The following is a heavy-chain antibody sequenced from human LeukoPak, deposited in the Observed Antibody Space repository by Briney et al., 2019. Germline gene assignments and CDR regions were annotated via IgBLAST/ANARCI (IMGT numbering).Heavy chain of an antibody. V-gene: IGHV4-4*02. CDR1: GFTFSSYG. J-gene: IGHJ4*02. D-gene: IGHD3-22*01. Sequence: TLRLSCAASGFTFSSYGMHWVRQPPGKELEWIGEMYLSGTTHSNPSVKSRVTISIDKSKNQFFLNLSSVTAADTAVYYCAGLVGRYSSGLYYYYFDYWGQGTLVTVSS. CDR3: AGLVGRYSSGLYYYYFDY. CDR2: MYLSGTT.